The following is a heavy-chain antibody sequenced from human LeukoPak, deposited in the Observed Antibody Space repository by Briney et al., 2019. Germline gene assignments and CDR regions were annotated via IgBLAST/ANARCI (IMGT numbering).Heavy chain of an antibody. J-gene: IGHJ4*02. CDR2: IYYSGSP. V-gene: IGHV4-39*01. CDR3: ARRGTTSREY. CDR1: GGSISSSNYY. Sequence: SETLSLTCTVPGGSISSSNYYWDWIRQPPGNGLEWIGSIYYSGSPYYHPSLKSRVTISVDTSKNQFSLKLSSVTAPDTAVYFCARRGTTSREYWGQGTLVTVSS. D-gene: IGHD1-7*01.